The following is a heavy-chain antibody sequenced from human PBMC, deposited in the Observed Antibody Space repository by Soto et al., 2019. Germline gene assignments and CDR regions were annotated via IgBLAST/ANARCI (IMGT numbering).Heavy chain of an antibody. Sequence: PGGSLRLSCAASGFTFSTYGMHWVRRAPGKGLEWVALIWNDGSNKYYVDSVKGRFTISRDNSKNTLYLQMNSLRAEDTAVYYCARGEHFYRAIMPYYGMNVWGQGTTVTVSS. D-gene: IGHD2-2*01. J-gene: IGHJ6*02. CDR3: ARGEHFYRAIMPYYGMNV. CDR2: IWNDGSNK. CDR1: GFTFSTYG. V-gene: IGHV3-33*01.